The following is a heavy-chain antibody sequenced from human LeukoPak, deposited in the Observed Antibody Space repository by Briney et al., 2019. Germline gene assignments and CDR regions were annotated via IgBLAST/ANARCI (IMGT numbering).Heavy chain of an antibody. D-gene: IGHD2-15*01. Sequence: SETLSLTCAVYGGSFSSYYWSWIRQPPGKGLEWIGYIYYSGSTNYNPSLKSRVTISVDTSKNQFSLKLSSVTAADTAVYYCARLLRYCSGGSCYSGGFDYWGQGTLVTVSS. CDR1: GGSFSSYY. CDR3: ARLLRYCSGGSCYSGGFDY. CDR2: IYYSGST. V-gene: IGHV4-59*08. J-gene: IGHJ4*02.